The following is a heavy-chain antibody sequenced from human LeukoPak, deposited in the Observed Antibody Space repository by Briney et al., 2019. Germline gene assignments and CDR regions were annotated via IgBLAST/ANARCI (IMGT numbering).Heavy chain of an antibody. CDR2: ISPGDSDT. J-gene: IGHJ4*02. Sequence: GESLKISCKGSGYIFTSYWIGWVRQMPGKGLEWRGVISPGDSDTRYSPSFQGQVTISAGKSISTAYLQWSSLKASDTAMYYCARRSNYASDYWGQGTLVTVSS. CDR3: ARRSNYASDY. D-gene: IGHD4-11*01. CDR1: GYIFTSYW. V-gene: IGHV5-51*01.